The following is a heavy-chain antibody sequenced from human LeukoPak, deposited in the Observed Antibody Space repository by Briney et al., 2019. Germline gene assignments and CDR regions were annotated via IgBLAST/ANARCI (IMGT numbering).Heavy chain of an antibody. CDR1: GFTVSSNY. V-gene: IGHV3-53*01. D-gene: IGHD6-13*01. J-gene: IGHJ6*03. Sequence: GGSLRLSCAASGFTVSSNYMSWVRQAPGKGLEWASVIYSGGSTYYADSVKGRFTISRDNAKNSLYLQMNSLRAEDTAVYYCAKPSGSSWSYYYYYYMDVWGKGTTVTISS. CDR3: AKPSGSSWSYYYYYYMDV. CDR2: IYSGGST.